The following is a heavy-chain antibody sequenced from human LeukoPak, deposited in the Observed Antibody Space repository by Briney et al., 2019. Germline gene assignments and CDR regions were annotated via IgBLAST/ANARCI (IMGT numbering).Heavy chain of an antibody. V-gene: IGHV4-59*01. CDR2: IYYSGST. Sequence: PSETLSLTCTVSGGSISSYYWSWIPQPPGKGLEWIGYIYYSGSTSYNPSLKSRVTISVDTSKNQFSLKLSSVTAADTAVYYCARDRAENWSDPWGQGTLVTVSS. D-gene: IGHD6-25*01. J-gene: IGHJ5*02. CDR1: GGSISSYY. CDR3: ARDRAENWSDP.